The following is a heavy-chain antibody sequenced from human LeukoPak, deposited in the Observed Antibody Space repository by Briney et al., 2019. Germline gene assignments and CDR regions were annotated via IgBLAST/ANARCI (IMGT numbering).Heavy chain of an antibody. V-gene: IGHV4-59*08. D-gene: IGHD6-13*01. CDR3: ARLESKAAAGPAFDI. Sequence: PSETLSLTCTVSGGSISSYYWSWIRQPPGKGLEWIGYIYYSRSTNYNPSLKSRVTISVDTSKNQFSLKLSSVTAADTAVYYCARLESKAAAGPAFDIWGQGTMVTVSS. CDR2: IYYSRST. CDR1: GGSISSYY. J-gene: IGHJ3*02.